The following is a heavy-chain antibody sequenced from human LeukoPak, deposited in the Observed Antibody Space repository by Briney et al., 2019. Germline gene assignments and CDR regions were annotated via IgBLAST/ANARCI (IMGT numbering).Heavy chain of an antibody. J-gene: IGHJ4*02. Sequence: PSETLSLTCTVSGGSISSYYWSWIRQPPGKGLEWVANIRQNGREKDYVASVKGRFTISRDNANNSLFLQMNSLRAEDTAVYYCAKDRTEVVPAAPFDYWGQGTLVTVSS. D-gene: IGHD2-2*01. CDR1: GGSISSYY. CDR3: AKDRTEVVPAAPFDY. CDR2: IRQNGREK. V-gene: IGHV3-7*01.